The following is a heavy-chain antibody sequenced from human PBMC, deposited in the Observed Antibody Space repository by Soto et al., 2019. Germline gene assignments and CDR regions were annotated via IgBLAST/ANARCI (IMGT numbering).Heavy chain of an antibody. CDR2: IYYSGST. CDR1: GGSISRGGYY. V-gene: IGHV4-31*03. J-gene: IGHJ4*02. D-gene: IGHD5-12*01. CDR3: ARGYSVFFDY. Sequence: SETLSLTCTVSGGSISRGGYYCSWIRQHPGKGLEWIGYIYYSGSTYYNPSLKSRVTISVDTSKNQFSLKLSSVTAADTAVYYCARGYSVFFDYWGQGTLVTVSS.